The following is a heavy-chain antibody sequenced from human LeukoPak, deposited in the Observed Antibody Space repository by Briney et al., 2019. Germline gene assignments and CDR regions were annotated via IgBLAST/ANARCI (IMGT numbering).Heavy chain of an antibody. CDR2: ISTTSSYT. CDR1: GFTFTTYY. D-gene: IGHD3-10*01. V-gene: IGHV3-11*05. Sequence: GGSLRLSCAASGFTFTTYYMSWIRQAPGKGLEWVSYISTTSSYTNYADSVKGRFTISRDNAKNSVFLQMNSLGAEDTAVYYCARENTYGSGTYYYYGIDVWGQGTTVTVSS. CDR3: ARENTYGSGTYYYYGIDV. J-gene: IGHJ6*02.